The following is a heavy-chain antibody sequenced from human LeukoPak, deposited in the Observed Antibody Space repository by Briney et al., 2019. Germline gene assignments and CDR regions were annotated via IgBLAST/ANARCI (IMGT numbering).Heavy chain of an antibody. D-gene: IGHD3-3*01. Sequence: PWASVKVSCKASGYNNTSYGISWVRQAPGQGLEWMGWISGYKSHEVQGTVTMTRDPSTNTAFLELRSLRSDDTAVYYCARSPLEWLLFLDLWGQGTLVTVFS. CDR3: ARSPLEWLLFLDL. CDR2: ISGYKS. CDR1: GYNNTSYG. J-gene: IGHJ5*02. V-gene: IGHV1-18*01.